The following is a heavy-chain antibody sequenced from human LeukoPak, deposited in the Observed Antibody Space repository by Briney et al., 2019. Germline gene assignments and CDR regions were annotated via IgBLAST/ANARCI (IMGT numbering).Heavy chain of an antibody. Sequence: ASVKVSCKASGYTFSTYGLHWVRQAPGQRLEWMGWIIVGNGDTKYSQKLQGRVTFTRDTSASTAYMELTTLRSEDTAVYYCARDSRIGAFDLWGQGTMLTVSS. D-gene: IGHD3-22*01. CDR2: IIVGNGDT. CDR3: ARDSRIGAFDL. V-gene: IGHV1-3*01. J-gene: IGHJ3*01. CDR1: GYTFSTYG.